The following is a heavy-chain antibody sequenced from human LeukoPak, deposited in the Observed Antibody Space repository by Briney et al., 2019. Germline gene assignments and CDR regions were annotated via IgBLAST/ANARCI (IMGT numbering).Heavy chain of an antibody. V-gene: IGHV1-69*05. CDR1: GGTFSSYA. CDR2: IIPIFGTA. Sequence: GASVKVSCKASGGTFSSYAISWVRQAPGQGLEWMGGIIPIFGTANYAQKFQGRVTMTRDTSTSTVYMELSSLRSEDTAVYYCARDPSTDGSYWGQGTLVTVSS. J-gene: IGHJ4*02. D-gene: IGHD2-8*02. CDR3: ARDPSTDGSY.